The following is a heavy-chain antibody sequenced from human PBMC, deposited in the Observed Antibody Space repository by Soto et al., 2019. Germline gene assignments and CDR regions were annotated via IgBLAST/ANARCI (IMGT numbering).Heavy chain of an antibody. J-gene: IGHJ6*03. CDR3: ARVFPSKTEKGNYYYHSYLAV. V-gene: IGHV1-24*01. D-gene: IGHD1-1*01. Sequence: ASVKVSCKVSGYSLTELSMHWVRQASGKGLEWMGGLDPDNDETIYAQKFQGRVTMTRNTSISTAYMELSSLRSEDTAGYYCARVFPSKTEKGNYYYHSYLAVGGKGTTVPVPS. CDR1: GYSLTELS. CDR2: LDPDNDET.